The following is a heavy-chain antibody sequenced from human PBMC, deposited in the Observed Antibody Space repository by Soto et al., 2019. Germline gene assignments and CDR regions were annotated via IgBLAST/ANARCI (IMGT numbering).Heavy chain of an antibody. J-gene: IGHJ4*02. CDR3: TRGGDAYKNGH. Sequence: QVQLQESGPGLVKPSETLSLTCTVPGGSVSIGTYYWSWIRQPPGKGLEWIGFIHYSGSTNYNHSLKSRVPMSVDTSKNQFSLKLTSVNAADTAVYYCTRGGDAYKNGHWGQGTLVTVYS. CDR2: IHYSGST. V-gene: IGHV4-61*01. D-gene: IGHD2-21*01. CDR1: GGSVSIGTYY.